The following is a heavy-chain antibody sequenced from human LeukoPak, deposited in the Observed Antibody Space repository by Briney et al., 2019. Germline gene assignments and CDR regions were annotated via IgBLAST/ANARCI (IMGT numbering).Heavy chain of an antibody. J-gene: IGHJ4*02. V-gene: IGHV1-46*01. CDR3: ARADGDIRADFDY. D-gene: IGHD4-17*01. CDR2: INPSGGTT. Sequence: ASVKVSCKASGYTFTSSYIHWVRQAPGQGLEWMGIINPSGGTTIYAQKFQGRVTMTRDTSTSTVYMELSSLRSEDTAVYYCARADGDIRADFDYWGQGTLVTVSS. CDR1: GYTFTSSY.